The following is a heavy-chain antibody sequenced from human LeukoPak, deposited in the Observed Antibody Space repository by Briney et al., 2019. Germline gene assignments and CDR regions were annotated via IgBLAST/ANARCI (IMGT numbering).Heavy chain of an antibody. V-gene: IGHV3-21*01. D-gene: IGHD5-24*01. J-gene: IGHJ4*02. CDR3: ARGGYGYNFFDY. CDR1: GFTFSNYS. CDR2: ISSRSSYI. Sequence: GGSLRLPCAAPGFTFSNYSMNWARQAPGKGLEWVSSISSRSSYIYYADSVKGRFTISRDNAKNSLYLQMNSLRAEDTAVYYCARGGYGYNFFDYWGQGTLVTVSS.